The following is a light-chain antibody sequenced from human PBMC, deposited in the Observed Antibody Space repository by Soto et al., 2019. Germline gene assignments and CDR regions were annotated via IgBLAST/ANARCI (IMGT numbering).Light chain of an antibody. CDR3: QQYGTSPRT. CDR2: GAS. V-gene: IGKV3-20*01. Sequence: EIVLTQSPGTLSLSLGERATLSCRASQSVSSTYLAWYQQKPGQAPRLLIYGASSRATGIPDRFSGSGSGTDFTLTISRLEPEDFAVYFCQQYGTSPRTFGQGIRLEI. CDR1: QSVSSTY. J-gene: IGKJ5*01.